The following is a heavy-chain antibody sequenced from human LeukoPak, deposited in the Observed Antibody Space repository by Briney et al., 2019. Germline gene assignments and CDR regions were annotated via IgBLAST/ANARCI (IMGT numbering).Heavy chain of an antibody. CDR2: ISYDGNNK. CDR1: GFTFSNFG. V-gene: IGHV3-30*18. D-gene: IGHD5-24*01. J-gene: IGHJ4*02. Sequence: GGSLRLSCAASGFTFSNFGMHWVRQAPGKGLEWVAVISYDGNNKYYADSVKGRFTISRDNAKNTLYLQMDSLRAEDTAVYYCAKQMAVDYFDYWGQGTLVTVSS. CDR3: AKQMAVDYFDY.